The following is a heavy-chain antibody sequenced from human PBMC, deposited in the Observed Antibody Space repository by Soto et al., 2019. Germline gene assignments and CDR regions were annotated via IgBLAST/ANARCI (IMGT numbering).Heavy chain of an antibody. CDR3: ARVRIAARTYYFDY. J-gene: IGHJ4*02. CDR1: GFTFSSYW. V-gene: IGHV3-74*01. CDR2: INSDGSST. Sequence: GGSLRLSCAASGFTFSSYWMHWVRQAPGKGLVWVSRINSDGSSTSYADSVKGRFTISRDNAKNTLYLQMNSLRAEDTAVYYCARVRIAARTYYFDYWGQGTLVTVSS. D-gene: IGHD6-6*01.